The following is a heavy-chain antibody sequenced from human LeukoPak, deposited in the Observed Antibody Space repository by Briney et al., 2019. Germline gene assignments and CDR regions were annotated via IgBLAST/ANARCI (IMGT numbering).Heavy chain of an antibody. V-gene: IGHV3-30*03. CDR2: ISSDGTNK. J-gene: IGHJ4*02. D-gene: IGHD3-22*01. CDR3: RAATRYLDYYYDY. CDR1: RFTFSIFG. Sequence: GGSLRLSCAASRFTFSIFGMHWVRQAPGRGLEWIAVISSDGTNKYYADSVRGRFTISRDNSKDTLYLQMSSLRIEDTAIYYCRAATRYLDYYYDYWGQGTLVTVSS.